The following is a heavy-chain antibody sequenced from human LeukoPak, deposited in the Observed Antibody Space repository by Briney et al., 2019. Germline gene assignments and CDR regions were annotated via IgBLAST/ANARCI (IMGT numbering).Heavy chain of an antibody. CDR2: INYNGGST. V-gene: IGHV3-20*04. J-gene: IGHJ4*02. D-gene: IGHD6-19*01. CDR1: GFTFDDYG. CDR3: AKTPGPRIAVAGIDHFDY. Sequence: PGGSLRLSCAAPGFTFDDYGMSWVRHAPGKGLEWVSGINYNGGSTSYADSVKGRFTISRDNAKNTLYLQMNSLRAEDTAVYYCAKTPGPRIAVAGIDHFDYWGQGTLVTVSS.